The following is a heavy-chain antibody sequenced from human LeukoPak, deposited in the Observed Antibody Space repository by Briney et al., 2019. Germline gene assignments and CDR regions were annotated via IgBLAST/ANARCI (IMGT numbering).Heavy chain of an antibody. CDR1: GYTFTGYY. J-gene: IGHJ5*02. V-gene: IGHV1-2*02. CDR2: INPNSGGT. Sequence: ASVKVSCKASGYTFTGYYMHWVRQAPGQGLEWMGWINPNSGGTNYAQKFQGRVTMTRDTSISTAYMQLSRLSSDDTAVYYCARGFTAMIVVLTAGFDPWGQGTLVTVSS. CDR3: ARGFTAMIVVLTAGFDP. D-gene: IGHD3-22*01.